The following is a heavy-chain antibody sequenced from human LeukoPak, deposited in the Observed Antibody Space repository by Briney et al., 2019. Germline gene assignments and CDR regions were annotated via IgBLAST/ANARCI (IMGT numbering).Heavy chain of an antibody. Sequence: SETLSLTCAVYGGSFSGYYWSWIRQPPGKGLEWIGEINHSGSTNYKPSLKSRVTISVDTSKNQFSLKLSSVTAADTAVYYCASRGDYIVVVPAAIGGFDPWGQGTLVTVSS. CDR3: ASRGDYIVVVPAAIGGFDP. CDR1: GGSFSGYY. CDR2: INHSGST. V-gene: IGHV4-34*01. D-gene: IGHD2-2*01. J-gene: IGHJ5*02.